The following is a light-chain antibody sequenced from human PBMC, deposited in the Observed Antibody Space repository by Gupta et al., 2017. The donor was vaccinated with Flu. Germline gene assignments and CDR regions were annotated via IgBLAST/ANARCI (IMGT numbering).Light chain of an antibody. CDR3: SSHTTTSALV. J-gene: IGLJ2*01. Sequence: QSALTQPASVSGSPGQSITISCTGTSSDFGGFHFVSWSQQHPGKVPKILLYEVTNRPSGVSYRFSGSKSGNTAYLTISGLQPEDEAHYYCSSHTTTSALVFGGGTKLTVL. CDR2: EVT. CDR1: SSDFGGFHF. V-gene: IGLV2-14*01.